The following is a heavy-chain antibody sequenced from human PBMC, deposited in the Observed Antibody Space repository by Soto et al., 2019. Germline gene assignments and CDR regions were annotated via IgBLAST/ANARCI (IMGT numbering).Heavy chain of an antibody. CDR1: GYIFTSYW. J-gene: IGHJ4*02. CDR3: ARHSGHNYYFDY. Sequence: EVQLVQSGAEVKKPGESLRISCKVSGYIFTSYWISWVRQMPGKGLEYMGKIDPSDSYTNYSPAFQGHVTISGDRSTSTVYLKWSSLKASDTGMFYCARHSGHNYYFDYWGQGALVTVSS. V-gene: IGHV5-10-1*01. D-gene: IGHD5-12*01. CDR2: IDPSDSYT.